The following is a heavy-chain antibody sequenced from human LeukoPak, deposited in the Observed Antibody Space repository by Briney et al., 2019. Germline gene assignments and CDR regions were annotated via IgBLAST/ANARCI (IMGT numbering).Heavy chain of an antibody. D-gene: IGHD6-19*01. CDR3: ARDKVAVAGTGWFDP. CDR1: GGSISSYY. V-gene: IGHV4-59*01. Sequence: SETLSLTCTGSGGSISSYYWSWIRQPPGKGLEWIGYIYYSWSTNYNPSLKSRVTISVDTSKNQFSLKLSSVTAADTAVYYCARDKVAVAGTGWFDPWGQGTLVTVSS. J-gene: IGHJ5*02. CDR2: IYYSWST.